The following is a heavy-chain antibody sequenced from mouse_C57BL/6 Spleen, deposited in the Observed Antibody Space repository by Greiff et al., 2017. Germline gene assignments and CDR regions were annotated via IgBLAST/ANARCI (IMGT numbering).Heavy chain of an antibody. Sequence: VQLQQSGAELVKPGASVKLSCKASGYTFTEYTIHWVKQRSGQGREWIGWFYPGSGSIKYNEKFKDKATLTADKSSSKVYMELSRLTSEDSAVYFFARHGIYYGYDGGFDYWGQGTTLTVSS. CDR3: ARHGIYYGYDGGFDY. CDR1: GYTFTEYT. D-gene: IGHD2-2*01. V-gene: IGHV1-62-2*01. J-gene: IGHJ2*01. CDR2: FYPGSGSI.